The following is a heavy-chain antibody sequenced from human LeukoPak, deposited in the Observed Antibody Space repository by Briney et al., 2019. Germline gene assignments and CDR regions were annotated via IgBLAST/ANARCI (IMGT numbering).Heavy chain of an antibody. J-gene: IGHJ4*02. CDR3: ARASYYRGMDY. D-gene: IGHD1-26*01. Sequence: PSQTLPLTCTVSGVSISSGSYYWSWIRQPAGKGLEWIGRIYTSGSTNYNPPLKSRVTISVDTSKNQFSLKLSSVTAADTAVYYCARASYYRGMDYWGQGTLVTVSS. CDR1: GVSISSGSYY. V-gene: IGHV4-61*02. CDR2: IYTSGST.